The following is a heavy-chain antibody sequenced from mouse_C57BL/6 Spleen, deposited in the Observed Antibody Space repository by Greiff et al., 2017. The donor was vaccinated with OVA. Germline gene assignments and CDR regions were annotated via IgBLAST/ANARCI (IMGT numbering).Heavy chain of an antibody. V-gene: IGHV1-52*01. CDR1: GYTFTSYW. D-gene: IGHD4-1*02. Sequence: QVQLQQPGAELVRPGSSVKLSCKASGYTFTSYWMHWVKQRPIQGLEWIGNIDPSDSETPYNQKFKDKATLTVDKSSSTAYMQLSSLTSEDSAVYYCARGTTGKWYFDVWGTGTTVTVSS. CDR2: IDPSDSET. J-gene: IGHJ1*03. CDR3: ARGTTGKWYFDV.